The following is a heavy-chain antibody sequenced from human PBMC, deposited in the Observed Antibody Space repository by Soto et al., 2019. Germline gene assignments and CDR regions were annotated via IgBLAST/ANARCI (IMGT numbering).Heavy chain of an antibody. D-gene: IGHD1-1*01. CDR1: GFTFTSSA. J-gene: IGHJ6*02. Sequence: QMQLVQSGPEVKKPGTSVKVSCKASGFTFTSSAVQWVRQARGQRLEWIGWIVVGSGNTNYAQKFQERVTITRDMSTSTAYMELSSLRSEDTAVYYCAAEGVPGYYYYYYGMDVWGQGTTVTVSS. CDR3: AAEGVPGYYYYYYGMDV. V-gene: IGHV1-58*01. CDR2: IVVGSGNT.